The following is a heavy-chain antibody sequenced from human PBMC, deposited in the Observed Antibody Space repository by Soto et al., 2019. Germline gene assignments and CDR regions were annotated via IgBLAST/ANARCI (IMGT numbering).Heavy chain of an antibody. Sequence: SETLSLTCAVYGGSFSGYYWSWIRQPPGKGLEWIGEINHSGSTNYNPSLKSRVTISVDTSKNQFSLKLSSVTAADTAVYYCAREWSGPNWFDPWGQGTLVTVSS. V-gene: IGHV4-34*01. J-gene: IGHJ5*02. CDR2: INHSGST. CDR1: GGSFSGYY. D-gene: IGHD3-3*01. CDR3: AREWSGPNWFDP.